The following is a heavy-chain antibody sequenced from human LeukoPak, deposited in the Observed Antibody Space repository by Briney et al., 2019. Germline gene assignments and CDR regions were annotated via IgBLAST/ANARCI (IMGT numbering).Heavy chain of an antibody. J-gene: IGHJ6*02. CDR3: ARDRYYGSGSEICYYYGMDV. D-gene: IGHD3-10*01. V-gene: IGHV3-21*01. CDR1: GFTFSSYS. Sequence: GGSLRLSCAASGFTFSSYSMNWVRQAPGKGLEWVSSISSSSSYIYYADSVKGRFTISRDNAKNSLYLQMNSLRAEDTAVYYCARDRYYGSGSEICYYYGMDVWGQGTTVTVSS. CDR2: ISSSSSYI.